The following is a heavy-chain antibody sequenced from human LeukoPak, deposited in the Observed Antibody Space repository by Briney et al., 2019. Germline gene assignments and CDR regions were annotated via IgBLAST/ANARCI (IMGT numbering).Heavy chain of an antibody. CDR2: IYSSGIT. V-gene: IGHV4-4*07. J-gene: IGHJ4*02. Sequence: SETLSLTCTVSGGSINYYYWSWIRQPAGKGLEWIGRIYSSGITFYNPSLKSRVTMSVDTSKNQFTLKLSSVTATDTAVYYCARDYGYYDSSVYYLVYWGQGTLVTVSS. CDR3: ARDYGYYDSSVYYLVY. CDR1: GGSINYYY. D-gene: IGHD3-22*01.